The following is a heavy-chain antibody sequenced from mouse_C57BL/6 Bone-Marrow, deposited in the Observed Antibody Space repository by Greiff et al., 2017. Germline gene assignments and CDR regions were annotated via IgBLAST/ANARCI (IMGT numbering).Heavy chain of an antibody. V-gene: IGHV3-1*01. CDR2: ISYSGST. D-gene: IGHD2-2*01. CDR1: GYSITSGYD. Sequence: EVQLVESGPGMVKPSQSLSLTCTVTGYSITSGYDWHWIRHFPGNKLEWMGYISYSGSTNYNPSLKSRISITHDTSKNHFFLKLNSVTTEDTATYYCARGGVWLRRFDYWGQGTTLTVSS. J-gene: IGHJ2*01. CDR3: ARGGVWLRRFDY.